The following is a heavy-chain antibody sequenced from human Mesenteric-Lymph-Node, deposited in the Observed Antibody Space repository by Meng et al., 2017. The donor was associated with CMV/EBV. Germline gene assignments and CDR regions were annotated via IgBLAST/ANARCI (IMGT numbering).Heavy chain of an antibody. V-gene: IGHV3-23*01. CDR1: GFTFDDYA. J-gene: IGHJ4*02. CDR2: ISGSGDVT. CDR3: AKDLKYSGSSGGY. D-gene: IGHD6-6*01. Sequence: GESLKISCAASGFTFDDYAMHWVRQAPGKGLEWVSAISGSGDVTYYADSVQGRFTISRDNFKNTLYLQMNALRADDTAVYYCAKDLKYSGSSGGYWGQGTLVTVSS.